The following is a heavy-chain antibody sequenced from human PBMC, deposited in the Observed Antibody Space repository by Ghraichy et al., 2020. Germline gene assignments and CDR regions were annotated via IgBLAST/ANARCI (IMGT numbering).Heavy chain of an antibody. V-gene: IGHV3-53*01. Sequence: GGSLRLSCAASGFTVSSNYMSWVRQAPGKGLEWVSVIYSGGSTYYADSVKGRFTISRDNSKNTLYLQMNSLRAEDTAVYYCARDSGWTSLQTPSDYFYYGMDVWGQGTTVTVSS. D-gene: IGHD3-10*01. CDR2: IYSGGST. CDR3: ARDSGWTSLQTPSDYFYYGMDV. CDR1: GFTVSSNY. J-gene: IGHJ6*02.